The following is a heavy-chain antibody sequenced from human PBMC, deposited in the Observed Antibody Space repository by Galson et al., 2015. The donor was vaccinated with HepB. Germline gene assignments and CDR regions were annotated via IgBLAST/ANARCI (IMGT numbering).Heavy chain of an antibody. CDR3: ARDDYDFWSGYVWFDP. CDR2: INAGNGNT. J-gene: IGHJ5*02. CDR1: GYTFTSYA. V-gene: IGHV1-3*01. D-gene: IGHD3-3*01. Sequence: SVKVSCKASGYTFTSYAMHWVRQAPGQRLEWMGWINAGNGNTKYSQKFQGRVTITRDTSASTAYMELSSLRSEDTAVYYCARDDYDFWSGYVWFDPWGQGTLVTVSS.